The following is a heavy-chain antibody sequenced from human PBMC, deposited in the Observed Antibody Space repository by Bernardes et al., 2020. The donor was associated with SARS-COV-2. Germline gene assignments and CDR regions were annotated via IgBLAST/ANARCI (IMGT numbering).Heavy chain of an antibody. V-gene: IGHV4-39*01. Sequence: SETLSLTCTVSGGSISSSSYYWAWIRQPPGKGLEWIGTIYYTGSTYYNPSLKSRVTISVDTSKNQFSLRLTSVTAADTSVYYCARAPPEAGAGMVLFDYWGPGTLVAVS. CDR3: ARAPPEAGAGMVLFDY. J-gene: IGHJ4*02. D-gene: IGHD6-19*01. CDR1: GGSISSSSYY. CDR2: IYYTGST.